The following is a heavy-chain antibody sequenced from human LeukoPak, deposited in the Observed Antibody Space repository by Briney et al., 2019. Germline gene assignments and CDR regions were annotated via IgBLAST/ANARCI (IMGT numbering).Heavy chain of an antibody. V-gene: IGHV3-74*03. J-gene: IGHJ4*02. CDR1: GFTFNSYW. CDR3: ARVNVCPRCHFDY. CDR2: ISTDGSSA. Sequence: GGSLRLSCAASGFTFNSYWMHWVRQAPGKGLVWVSRISTDGSSAMYADSVKGRFTISRGNAKNTLYLQMNSLSAEDTAVYYCARVNVCPRCHFDYWGQGTLVTVSS. D-gene: IGHD3-16*01.